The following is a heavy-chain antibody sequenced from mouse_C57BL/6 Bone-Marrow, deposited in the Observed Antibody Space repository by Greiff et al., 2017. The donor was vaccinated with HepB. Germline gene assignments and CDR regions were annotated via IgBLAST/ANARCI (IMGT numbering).Heavy chain of an antibody. CDR3: ARHSSYGSGFAY. CDR2: ISNLAYSI. J-gene: IGHJ3*01. D-gene: IGHD1-1*01. V-gene: IGHV5-15*01. CDR1: GFTFSDYG. Sequence: EVKLMESGGGLVQPGGSLKLSCAASGFTFSDYGMAWVRQAPRKGLEWVAFISNLAYSIYYADTVTGRFTISRENAKNTLYLEMSSLRSEDTAMYYSARHSSYGSGFAYWGQGTLVTVSA.